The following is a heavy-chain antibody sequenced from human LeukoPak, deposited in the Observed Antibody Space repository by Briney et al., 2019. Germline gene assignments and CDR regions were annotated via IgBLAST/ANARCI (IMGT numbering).Heavy chain of an antibody. CDR1: GFTFSSYG. Sequence: GGSLRLSCAASGFTFSSYGMSWVRQAPGKGLEWVSAISGSGGSTYYADSVKGRFTISRDNFKNTLYLQMNSLRAEDTAVYYCAKAPNYGPYFDYWGQGTLVTASS. V-gene: IGHV3-23*01. CDR3: AKAPNYGPYFDY. CDR2: ISGSGGST. J-gene: IGHJ4*02. D-gene: IGHD3-10*01.